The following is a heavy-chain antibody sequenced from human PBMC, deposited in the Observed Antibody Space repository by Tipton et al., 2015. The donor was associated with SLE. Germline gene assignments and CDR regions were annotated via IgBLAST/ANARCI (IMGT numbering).Heavy chain of an antibody. Sequence: TLSLTCAVSGGSISSSNWWSWVRQPPGKGLEWIGEIYHSGSTNYNPSLKSRVTISVDTSKNQFSLKLSSVTAADTAVYYCARGVAAAGLNDRFDYWGQGTLVTVSS. V-gene: IGHV4-4*02. J-gene: IGHJ4*02. CDR1: GGSISSSNW. CDR3: ARGVAAAGLNDRFDY. CDR2: IYHSGST. D-gene: IGHD6-13*01.